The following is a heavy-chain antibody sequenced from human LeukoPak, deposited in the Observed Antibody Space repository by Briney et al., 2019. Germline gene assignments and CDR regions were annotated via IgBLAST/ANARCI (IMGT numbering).Heavy chain of an antibody. V-gene: IGHV5-51*01. CDR1: GYSFTSYW. D-gene: IGHD3-10*01. CDR2: IYPGDSDT. Sequence: LGESLKISCKGSGYSFTSYWIGWVRQMPGKGLEWMGIIYPGDSDTRYSPSFQGQVTISADKSISTAYLQWSSLKASDTAMYYCARTFYGSGSYSPPLGYWDQGTLVTVSS. J-gene: IGHJ4*02. CDR3: ARTFYGSGSYSPPLGY.